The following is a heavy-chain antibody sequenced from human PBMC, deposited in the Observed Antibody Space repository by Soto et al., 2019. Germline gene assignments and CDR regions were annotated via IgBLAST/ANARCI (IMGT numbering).Heavy chain of an antibody. V-gene: IGHV3-23*01. CDR3: AKVTFGGWFYFDY. CDR1: GFTFSSYA. CDR2: FSGSGGST. Sequence: GGSLSLSCAASGFTFSSYALSWVRQAPGKGLEWVSAFSGSGGSTYYADSVKGRLPYSRDNSKNTLYLQMNSLRAEDTAVYYCAKVTFGGWFYFDYWGQGTLVTVSS. D-gene: IGHD6-19*01. J-gene: IGHJ4*02.